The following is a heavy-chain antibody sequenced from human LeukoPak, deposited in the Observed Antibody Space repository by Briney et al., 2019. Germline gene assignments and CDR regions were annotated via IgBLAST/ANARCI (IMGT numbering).Heavy chain of an antibody. CDR1: GYTFTGYY. Sequence: ASVTVSCKASGYTFTGYYMHWVRQAPGQGLEWMGWINPNSGGTNYAQKFQGRVTMTRDTSITTAYMELGRLRSDDTAVYYCARAAAGLRTFNWFDLWGQGTLVTVSS. CDR3: ARAAAGLRTFNWFDL. CDR2: INPNSGGT. J-gene: IGHJ5*02. D-gene: IGHD6-13*01. V-gene: IGHV1-2*02.